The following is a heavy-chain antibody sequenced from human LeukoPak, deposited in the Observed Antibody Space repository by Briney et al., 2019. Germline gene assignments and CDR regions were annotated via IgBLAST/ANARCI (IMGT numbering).Heavy chain of an antibody. J-gene: IGHJ6*03. CDR3: ARIVEDYYYYMDV. Sequence: GGTLRLSCAASGFTFSSYGMSWVRQAPGKGLEWVSAISGSGGSTYYADSVKGRFTISRDNAKNSLYLQMNSLRAEDTAAYYCARIVEDYYYYMDVWGKGTTVTVSS. CDR1: GFTFSSYG. V-gene: IGHV3-23*01. CDR2: ISGSGGST. D-gene: IGHD2-21*01.